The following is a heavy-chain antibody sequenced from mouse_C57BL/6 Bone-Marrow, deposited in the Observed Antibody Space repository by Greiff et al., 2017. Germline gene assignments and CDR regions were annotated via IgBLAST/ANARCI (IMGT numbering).Heavy chain of an antibody. Sequence: QVQLQQPGAELVKPGASVNMSCKASGYTFTSYWITWVKQRPGPGLEWIGDMSPGSGSTNYNEKFKSKATLTVDTSSSTAYMQLSSLPSEDSAVYYCASTPRYYGNSFWYFDVWGTGTTVTVSS. J-gene: IGHJ1*03. D-gene: IGHD2-1*01. CDR3: ASTPRYYGNSFWYFDV. CDR2: MSPGSGST. CDR1: GYTFTSYW. V-gene: IGHV1-55*01.